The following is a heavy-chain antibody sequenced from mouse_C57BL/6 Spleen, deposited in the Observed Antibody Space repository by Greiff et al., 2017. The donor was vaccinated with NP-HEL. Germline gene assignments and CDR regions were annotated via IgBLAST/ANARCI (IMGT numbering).Heavy chain of an antibody. CDR3: ARGGSSGYGYAMDY. CDR1: GYTFTSYW. D-gene: IGHD3-2*02. CDR2: IDPSDSYT. V-gene: IGHV1-69*01. J-gene: IGHJ4*01. Sequence: QVQLQHPGAELVMPGASVKLSCKASGYTFTSYWMHWVKQRPGQGLEWIGEIDPSDSYTNYNQKFKGKSTLTVDKSSSTAYMQLSSLTSEDSAVYYCARGGSSGYGYAMDYWGQGTSVTVSS.